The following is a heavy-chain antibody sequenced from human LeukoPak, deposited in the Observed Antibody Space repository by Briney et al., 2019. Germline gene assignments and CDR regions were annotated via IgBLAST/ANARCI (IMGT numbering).Heavy chain of an antibody. Sequence: GGSLKLSCAASGFTLSDSAIHWVRQASGKGREWVGHIDRPAKSYATAYGASVGGRFTISRDDSKNTAYLQMDSLKTEDTALYYCTRDRGTYNWLDPWGQGTLVTASS. CDR2: IDRPAKSYAT. CDR3: TRDRGTYNWLDP. D-gene: IGHD1-26*01. V-gene: IGHV3-73*01. J-gene: IGHJ5*02. CDR1: GFTLSDSA.